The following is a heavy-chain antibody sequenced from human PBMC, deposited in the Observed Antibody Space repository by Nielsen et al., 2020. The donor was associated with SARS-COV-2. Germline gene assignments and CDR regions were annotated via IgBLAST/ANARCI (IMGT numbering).Heavy chain of an antibody. CDR2: ISGSGGST. V-gene: IGHV3-23*01. D-gene: IGHD4-17*01. CDR1: GFTFSSYA. J-gene: IGHJ4*02. CDR3: AKGGLPTVTTGEGIG. Sequence: GESLKISCAASGFTFSSYAMSWVRQAPGKGLEWVSAISGSGGSTYYADSVKGRFTISRDNSKNTLYLQMNSLRAEDTAVYYCAKGGLPTVTTGEGIGWGQGTLVTVSS.